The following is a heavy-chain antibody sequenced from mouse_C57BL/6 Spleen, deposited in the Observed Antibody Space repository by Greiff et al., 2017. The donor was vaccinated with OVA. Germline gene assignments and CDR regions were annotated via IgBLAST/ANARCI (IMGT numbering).Heavy chain of an antibody. CDR3: ATLYYDYDVAY. CDR2: IDPSDSYT. D-gene: IGHD2-4*01. V-gene: IGHV1-69*01. Sequence: VQLQQPGAELEMPGASVKLSCKASGYTFTSYWMHWVKQRPGQGLEWIGEIDPSDSYTNYNQKFKGKSTLTVDKSSSTAYMQLSSLTSEDSAVYYCATLYYDYDVAYWGQGTLVTVSA. CDR1: GYTFTSYW. J-gene: IGHJ3*01.